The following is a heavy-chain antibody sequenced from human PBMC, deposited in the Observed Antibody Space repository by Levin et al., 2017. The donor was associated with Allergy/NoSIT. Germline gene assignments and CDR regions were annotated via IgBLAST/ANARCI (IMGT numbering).Heavy chain of an antibody. D-gene: IGHD3-22*01. CDR3: ARATITMIHNWFDP. Sequence: ASVKVSCKASGYPFTSYDINWVRQATGQGLEWMGWMNPNSGNTGYAQKFQGRVTMTRDTSISTAYMELSSLRSEDTAVYYCARATITMIHNWFDPWGQGTLVTVSS. V-gene: IGHV1-8*01. J-gene: IGHJ5*02. CDR2: MNPNSGNT. CDR1: GYPFTSYD.